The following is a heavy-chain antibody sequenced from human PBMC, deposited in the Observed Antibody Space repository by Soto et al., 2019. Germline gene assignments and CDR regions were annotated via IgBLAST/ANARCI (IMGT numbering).Heavy chain of an antibody. J-gene: IGHJ4*02. CDR3: ARARYGDY. D-gene: IGHD1-1*01. CDR2: ISAHNGNT. V-gene: IGHV1-18*01. Sequence: QVHLVQSGAEVKKPGASVKVSCKGSGYTFTSYGITWVRQAPGQGLEWMGWISAHNGNTDYAQKLQGRVTVTRDTSPTTADMELRSLRSDDTAVYYCARARYGDYWGQGALVTVSS. CDR1: GYTFTSYG.